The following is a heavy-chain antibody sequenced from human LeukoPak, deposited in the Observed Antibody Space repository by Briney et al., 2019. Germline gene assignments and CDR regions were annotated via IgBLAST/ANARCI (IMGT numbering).Heavy chain of an antibody. Sequence: SETLSLTCAVYGGSFSGYYWSWIRQPPGKGLEWIGEINHSGSTNYNPSLKSRVTISVDTSKNQFSLKLSSVTAADTAVYYCARERISIAVAGRRYRNWFDPWGQGTLVTVSS. CDR1: GGSFSGYY. CDR3: ARERISIAVAGRRYRNWFDP. J-gene: IGHJ5*02. V-gene: IGHV4-34*01. CDR2: INHSGST. D-gene: IGHD6-19*01.